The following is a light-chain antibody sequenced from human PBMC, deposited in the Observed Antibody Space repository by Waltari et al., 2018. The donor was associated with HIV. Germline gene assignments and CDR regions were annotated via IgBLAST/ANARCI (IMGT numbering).Light chain of an antibody. V-gene: IGLV5-45*03. CDR3: VIWHSSAYV. CDR1: SDINVGTYR. CDR2: YKSDSDK. Sequence: QAVLTQPSSLSASPGTSASLTCTLRSDINVGTYRIYWYQPKPGSPPQYRLRYKSDSDKQQGSGVPSRFSGSKDASANAGILLISGLQSEDEADYYCVIWHSSAYVFGTGTKVTVL. J-gene: IGLJ1*01.